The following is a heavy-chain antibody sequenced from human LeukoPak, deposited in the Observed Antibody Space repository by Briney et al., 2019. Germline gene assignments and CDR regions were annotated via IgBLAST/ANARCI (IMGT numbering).Heavy chain of an antibody. CDR2: INHSGST. J-gene: IGHJ4*02. CDR1: GGSFSGYY. D-gene: IGHD3-22*01. Sequence: SETLSLTCAVYGGSFSGYYWNWIRQPPGKGLEWIGDINHSGSTNYNPSLKRRVTISVDTSKNQFSLKLSSVTAADTAVYYCARERADYYDSSGYGYFDYWGQGTLVTVSS. V-gene: IGHV4-34*01. CDR3: ARERADYYDSSGYGYFDY.